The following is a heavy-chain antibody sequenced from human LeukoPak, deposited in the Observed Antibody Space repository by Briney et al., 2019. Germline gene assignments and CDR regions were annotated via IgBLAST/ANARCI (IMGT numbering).Heavy chain of an antibody. CDR1: GFTFSSYS. D-gene: IGHD6-19*01. CDR3: ARDLPAVAGTSYYYYMDV. V-gene: IGHV3-48*01. Sequence: GGSLRLSCAASGFTFSSYSMNWVRQAPGKGLEWVSYISSSSSTIYYADSVKGRFTISRDNAKNSLYLQMNSLRAEDTAVYYCARDLPAVAGTSYYYYMDVWGKGTTVTVSS. J-gene: IGHJ6*03. CDR2: ISSSSSTI.